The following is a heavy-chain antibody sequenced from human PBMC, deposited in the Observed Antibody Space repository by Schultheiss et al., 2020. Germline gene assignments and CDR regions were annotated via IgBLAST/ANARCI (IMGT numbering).Heavy chain of an antibody. V-gene: IGHV4-59*08. Sequence: SETLSLTCTVSGGSISSYYWSWIRQPPGKGLEWIGYIYYSGSTNYNPSLKSRVTISVDTSKNQFSLQLSSVTAADTAVYYCASHNYYFDPSGPADYWGQGTLVTVSS. D-gene: IGHD3-22*01. CDR2: IYYSGST. CDR3: ASHNYYFDPSGPADY. J-gene: IGHJ4*02. CDR1: GGSISSYY.